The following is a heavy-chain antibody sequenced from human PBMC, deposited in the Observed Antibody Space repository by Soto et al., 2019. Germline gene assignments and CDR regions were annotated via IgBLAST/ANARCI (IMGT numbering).Heavy chain of an antibody. V-gene: IGHV3-53*01. J-gene: IGHJ4*02. CDR3: SITGAGYYIV. CDR2: IFSADNT. Sequence: GGSLRLSCAASGFTVSSNYLSWVRQAPGKGLEWVSVIFSADNTHYADSVKGRFTISRDNSKNTVFLQMNSLRAEDTAVYYCSITGAGYYIVWGQGTPVTVSS. CDR1: GFTVSSNY. D-gene: IGHD3-9*01.